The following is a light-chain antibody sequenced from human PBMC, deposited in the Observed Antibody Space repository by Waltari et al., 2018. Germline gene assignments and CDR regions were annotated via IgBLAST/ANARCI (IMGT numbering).Light chain of an antibody. J-gene: IGKJ2*01. V-gene: IGKV1-5*03. CDR2: KAS. CDR1: RSIRTW. Sequence: SPSTLSASLGDRVTLTCRASRSIRTWLAWYQQKLGKAPKLLIYKASTLEGGVPSRFSGSGSETEFTLTITSLQPDDFATYYCQQYYTYPYTFGQGTKLEIK. CDR3: QQYYTYPYT.